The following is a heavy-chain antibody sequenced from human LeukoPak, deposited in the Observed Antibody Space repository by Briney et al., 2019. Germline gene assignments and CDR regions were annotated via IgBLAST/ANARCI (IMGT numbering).Heavy chain of an antibody. CDR3: AREGYCSSTSCYAGMDY. D-gene: IGHD2-2*01. V-gene: IGHV3-48*04. J-gene: IGHJ4*02. CDR1: GFTFSSYS. Sequence: GGSLRLSCAASGFTFSSYSMNWVRQAPGKGLEWVSYISSSSSTIYYADSVKGRFTISRDNAKNSLYLQMNSLRAEDTAVYYCAREGYCSSTSCYAGMDYWGQGTLVTVSS. CDR2: ISSSSSTI.